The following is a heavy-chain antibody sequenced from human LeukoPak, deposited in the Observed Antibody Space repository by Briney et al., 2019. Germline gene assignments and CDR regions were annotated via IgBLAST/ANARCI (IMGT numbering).Heavy chain of an antibody. CDR3: ARDRGLVVAATWWFDP. CDR1: GYTFTGYY. CDR2: INPNSGGT. Sequence: GASVKVSCKASGYTFTGYYMHWVRQAPGQGLEWMGWINPNSGGTNYAQKFQGRVTMTRDMSISTAYMELSRLRSDDTAVYYCARDRGLVVAATWWFDPWGQGTLVTVSS. V-gene: IGHV1-2*02. J-gene: IGHJ5*02. D-gene: IGHD2-15*01.